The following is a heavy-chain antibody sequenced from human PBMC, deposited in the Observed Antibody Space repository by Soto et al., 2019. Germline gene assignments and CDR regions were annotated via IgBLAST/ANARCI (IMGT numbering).Heavy chain of an antibody. V-gene: IGHV5-10-1*01. D-gene: IGHD6-19*01. J-gene: IGHJ4*02. CDR2: IDPSDSYT. Sequence: GESLKISCKGSGYSFTSYWISWVRQMPGKGLEWMGRIDPSDSYTNYSPSFQGHVTISADKSISTAYLQWSSLKASDTAMYYCARALPPYSSGWYEDLDYWGQGTLVTAPQ. CDR1: GYSFTSYW. CDR3: ARALPPYSSGWYEDLDY.